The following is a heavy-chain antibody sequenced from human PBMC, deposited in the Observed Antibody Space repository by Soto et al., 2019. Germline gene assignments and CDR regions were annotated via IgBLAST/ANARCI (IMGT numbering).Heavy chain of an antibody. CDR1: GDLFNQYD. V-gene: IGHV4-59*01. CDR3: ARERIWFGESDYYYDY. J-gene: IGHJ4*02. CDR2: IYSSGST. D-gene: IGHD3-10*01. Sequence: PSETLSLTCTVSGDLFNQYDWSWIRQPPGKGLEWIGNIYSSGSTNYNPSLKSRVTISLGASKNQFSLKLGSVTAADTAVYYCARERIWFGESDYYYDYWGQGALVTAPQ.